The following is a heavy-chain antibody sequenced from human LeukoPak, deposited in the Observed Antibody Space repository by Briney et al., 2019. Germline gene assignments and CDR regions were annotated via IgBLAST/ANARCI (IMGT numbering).Heavy chain of an antibody. CDR1: GGSFSGYY. CDR3: ARPHYYDSSGYHYYFDY. V-gene: IGHV4-34*01. CDR2: INHSGST. D-gene: IGHD3-22*01. Sequence: SETLSLTCAVYGGSFSGYYWSWIRQPPGKGLEWIGEINHSGSTNYNPSLKSRVTISVDTSKNQFSLKLSSVTAADTAVYYSARPHYYDSSGYHYYFDYWGQGTLVTVSS. J-gene: IGHJ4*02.